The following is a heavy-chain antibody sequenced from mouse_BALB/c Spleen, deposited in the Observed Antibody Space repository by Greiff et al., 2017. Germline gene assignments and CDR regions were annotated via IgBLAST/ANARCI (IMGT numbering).Heavy chain of an antibody. V-gene: IGHV14-3*02. CDR2: IDPANGNT. D-gene: IGHD1-2*01. J-gene: IGHJ2*01. CDR1: GFNIKDTY. Sequence: VQLQQSGAELVKPGASVMLSCTASGFNIKDTYMHWVKQRPEQGLEWIGRIDPANGNTKYDPKFQGKATITADTSSNTAYLQLSSLTSEDTAVYYCAREGNYGYDYFDYWGQGTTLTVSS. CDR3: AREGNYGYDYFDY.